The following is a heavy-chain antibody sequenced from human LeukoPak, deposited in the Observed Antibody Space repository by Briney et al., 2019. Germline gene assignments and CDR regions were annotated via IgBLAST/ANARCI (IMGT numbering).Heavy chain of an antibody. D-gene: IGHD3-22*01. Sequence: SETLSLTCTVSGGSISSYYWSWIRQPPGKGLEWIGYIYYSGSTNYNPSLKSRVTISVDTSKNQFSLKLSSVTAADTAVYYCASYTYYYDSSGYQDAFDIWGQGTVVTVSS. CDR2: IYYSGST. CDR1: GGSISSYY. V-gene: IGHV4-59*01. CDR3: ASYTYYYDSSGYQDAFDI. J-gene: IGHJ3*02.